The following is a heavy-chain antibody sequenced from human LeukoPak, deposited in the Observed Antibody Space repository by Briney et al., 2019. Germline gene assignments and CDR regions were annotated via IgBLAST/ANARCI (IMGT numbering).Heavy chain of an antibody. CDR3: ARDRNSGSSLDI. J-gene: IGHJ3*02. V-gene: IGHV1-2*02. D-gene: IGHD6-6*01. CDR1: GYTFTGYY. CDR2: IYPYSGDS. Sequence: ASVKVSCKASGYTFTGYYIHWVRQAPGQGLEWMGWIYPYSGDSNYAQNFQGRVTMTRDTSISTAYMELSSLKSDDTAVYYCARDRNSGSSLDIWGQGTMLTVSS.